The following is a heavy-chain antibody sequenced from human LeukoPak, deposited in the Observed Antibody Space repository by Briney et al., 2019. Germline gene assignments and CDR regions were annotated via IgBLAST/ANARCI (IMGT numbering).Heavy chain of an antibody. CDR3: ARVSAGVTIVLYY. CDR2: IYHSGST. D-gene: IGHD3-10*01. V-gene: IGHV4-4*02. Sequence: PSETLSLTCAVSGGSISSSNWWSWVRQPPGKGLEWIGEIYHSGSTNYNPSLKSRVTISVDKSKNQFSLKLSSVTAADTAVYYCARVSAGVTIVLYYWGQGTLVTVSS. CDR1: GGSISSSNW. J-gene: IGHJ4*02.